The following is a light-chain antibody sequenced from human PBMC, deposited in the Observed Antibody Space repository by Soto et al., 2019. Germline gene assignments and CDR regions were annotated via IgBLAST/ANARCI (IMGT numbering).Light chain of an antibody. Sequence: QSALTQPHSASGTPGQRVTISCSGSSSNIGTSSVHWFQQLPGTAPKLLISTTNQRPSGVPERFSGSKSGTSASLAINGVQSEDEADYYCAAWDDSLNGHVFGTGTKVTVL. J-gene: IGLJ1*01. CDR3: AAWDDSLNGHV. CDR2: TTN. V-gene: IGLV1-44*01. CDR1: SSNIGTSS.